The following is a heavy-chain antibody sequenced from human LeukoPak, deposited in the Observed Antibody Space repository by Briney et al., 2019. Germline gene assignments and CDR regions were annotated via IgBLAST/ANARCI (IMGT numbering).Heavy chain of an antibody. CDR2: IIPIFGTA. CDR3: ARDLSGCSSTSCYQEGDY. Sequence: ASVKVSCKASGGTFSSYAISWVRQTPGQGLEWMGGIIPIFGTANYAQKFQGRVTITADESTSTAYMELSSLRSEDTAVYYCARDLSGCSSTSCYQEGDYWGQGTLVTVSS. V-gene: IGHV1-69*13. J-gene: IGHJ4*02. D-gene: IGHD2-2*01. CDR1: GGTFSSYA.